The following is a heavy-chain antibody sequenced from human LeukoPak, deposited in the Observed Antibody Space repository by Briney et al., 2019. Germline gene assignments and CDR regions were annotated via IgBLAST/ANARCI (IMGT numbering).Heavy chain of an antibody. J-gene: IGHJ6*02. CDR3: AATPYYGDTYYYYYGMDV. Sequence: SVKVSCKASGFTFTSSAMQWVRQARGQRLEWIGWIVVGSGNTNYAQKFQERVTITRDMSTSTAYMELSSLRSEDTAVYYCAATPYYGDTYYYYYGMDVWGQGTTVTVSS. CDR2: IVVGSGNT. CDR1: GFTFTSSA. D-gene: IGHD4-17*01. V-gene: IGHV1-58*02.